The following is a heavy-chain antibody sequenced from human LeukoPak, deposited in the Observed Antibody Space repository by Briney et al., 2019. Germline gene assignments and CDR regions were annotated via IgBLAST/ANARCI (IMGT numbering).Heavy chain of an antibody. CDR3: AREGYCSGGSCQSFDY. CDR1: GFTFSSYS. J-gene: IGHJ4*02. CDR2: ISSSSSYI. V-gene: IGHV3-21*01. D-gene: IGHD2-15*01. Sequence: GGSLRLSCAASGFTFSSYSMNWVRQAPGKGLEWVSSISSSSSYIYYADSVKGRFTISRDNAKNSLYLQMNSLRAEDTAAYYCAREGYCSGGSCQSFDYWGQGTLVTVSS.